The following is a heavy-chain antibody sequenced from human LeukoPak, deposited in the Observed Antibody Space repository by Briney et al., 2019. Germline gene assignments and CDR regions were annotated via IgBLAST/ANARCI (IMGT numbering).Heavy chain of an antibody. D-gene: IGHD3-10*01. CDR1: GYSISSGYY. CDR3: ARQGYYGSGSYYNVFDN. J-gene: IGHJ4*02. Sequence: SETLSLTCTVSGYSISSGYYWGWIRQPPGKGLEWIGSIYHSGSTYYNPSLKSRVTISVDTSKNQFSLKLSSVTAADTAVYYCARQGYYGSGSYYNVFDNWGQGTLVTVSS. V-gene: IGHV4-38-2*02. CDR2: IYHSGST.